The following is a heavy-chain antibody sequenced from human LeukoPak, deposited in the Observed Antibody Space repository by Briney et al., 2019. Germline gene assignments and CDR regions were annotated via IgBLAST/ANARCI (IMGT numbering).Heavy chain of an antibody. D-gene: IGHD2-21*01. V-gene: IGHV4-28*01. CDR1: GYSVNSANW. CDR3: ARRAAIENFFDY. J-gene: IGHJ4*02. CDR2: IYYIESS. Sequence: SDTLSLTCAVSGYSVNSANWWGWIRQPPGKALEWIGHIYYIESSYYNPSLKSRVTMSVDTSKNQFSLKLSSVTAVDTAVYYCARRAAIENFFDYWGQGTLVTVSS.